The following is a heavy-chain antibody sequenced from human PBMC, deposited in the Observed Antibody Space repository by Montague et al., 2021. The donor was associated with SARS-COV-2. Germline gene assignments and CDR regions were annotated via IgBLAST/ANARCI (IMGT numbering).Heavy chain of an antibody. V-gene: IGHV3-74*01. J-gene: IGHJ3*01. D-gene: IGHD3-10*01. CDR2: INGGGSGT. Sequence: SLRLSCAASGFNFRPYWMAWVRQAPGKGLVWVSSINGGGSGTTYPDSVKGRFAISRDNAKNTLYLQMNSLRVDDTAVYYCLRENYGAFDAWGQGTMVTVSS. CDR3: LRENYGAFDA. CDR1: GFNFRPYW.